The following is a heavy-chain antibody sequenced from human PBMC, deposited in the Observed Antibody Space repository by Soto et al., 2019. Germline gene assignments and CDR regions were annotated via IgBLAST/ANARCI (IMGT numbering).Heavy chain of an antibody. V-gene: IGHV4-59*01. CDR2: MYYSGST. Sequence: LXCTVSGGSISSYYWSWIRQPPGKGLEWIGYMYYSGSTNYNPSLKSRVTISVDTSKNQFSLKLSSVTAADTAVYYCARVGGDYFDYWGQGTLVTVSS. D-gene: IGHD4-17*01. CDR1: GGSISSYY. J-gene: IGHJ4*02. CDR3: ARVGGDYFDY.